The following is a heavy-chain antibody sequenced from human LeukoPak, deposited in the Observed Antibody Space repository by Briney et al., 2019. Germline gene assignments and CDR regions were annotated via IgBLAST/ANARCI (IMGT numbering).Heavy chain of an antibody. Sequence: GGSLRLSCAASGFTFSTYWMTWVRQSPGKGLEWVANIKQDGSEKYYVDSVKGRFTISRDNAKNSLYLQMNSLRAEDTAVYYCARVGDSSGYFSPRFDPWGQGTLVTVSS. CDR2: IKQDGSEK. CDR1: GFTFSTYW. J-gene: IGHJ5*02. CDR3: ARVGDSSGYFSPRFDP. D-gene: IGHD6-19*01. V-gene: IGHV3-7*05.